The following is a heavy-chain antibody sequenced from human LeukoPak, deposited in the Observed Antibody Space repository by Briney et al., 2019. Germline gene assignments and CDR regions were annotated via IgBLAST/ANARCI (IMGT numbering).Heavy chain of an antibody. CDR1: GGSISTTSEY. Sequence: SETLSLTCTVSGGSISTTSEYWAWIRQSPGKGLEWIGSLYHTGTTYYNPSLKSRVTMSVDTSKNQFSLNLKSVTAADTAVYYCARLRSGSYSVAGSSFDYWGQGTLVTVSS. CDR2: LYHTGTT. CDR3: ARLRSGSYSVAGSSFDY. V-gene: IGHV4-39*07. D-gene: IGHD3-10*01. J-gene: IGHJ4*02.